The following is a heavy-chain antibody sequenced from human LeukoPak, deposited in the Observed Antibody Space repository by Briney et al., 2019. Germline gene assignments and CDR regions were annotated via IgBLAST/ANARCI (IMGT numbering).Heavy chain of an antibody. CDR1: GGSISSYY. Sequence: PSETLSLTCTVSGGSISSYYWSWIRQPPGKGLEWIGYIYYSGSTNYNPSLKSRVTISVDTSKNQFSLKLSSVTAADTAVYYCARPLHPNYDSSGYYPDAFDIWGQGTMVTVSS. V-gene: IGHV4-59*01. CDR3: ARPLHPNYDSSGYYPDAFDI. J-gene: IGHJ3*02. CDR2: IYYSGST. D-gene: IGHD3-22*01.